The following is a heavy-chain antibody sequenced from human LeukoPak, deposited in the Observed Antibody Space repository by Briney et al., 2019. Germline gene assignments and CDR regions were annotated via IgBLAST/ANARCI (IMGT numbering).Heavy chain of an antibody. CDR3: ARGRGSSWFFVTALDY. V-gene: IGHV4-34*01. CDR1: GGSFSGYY. Sequence: SETLSLTCAVYGGSFSGYYWSWIRQPPGKGLEWIGEINHSGSTNYNPSLKSRVTISVDTSKNQFSLKLSSVTAADTAVYYCARGRGSSWFFVTALDYWGQGTLVTVSS. D-gene: IGHD6-13*01. CDR2: INHSGST. J-gene: IGHJ4*02.